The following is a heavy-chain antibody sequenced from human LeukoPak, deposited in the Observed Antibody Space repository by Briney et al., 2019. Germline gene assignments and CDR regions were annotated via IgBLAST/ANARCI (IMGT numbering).Heavy chain of an antibody. V-gene: IGHV3-20*04. Sequence: GGSLRLSCAASGFTFDDCGISWGRQAPGQGLQPFSSINWNAGSTGYADSVKGRFTISRDNAKNSLYLQMNSLRAEDTALYYCARVNYGSGSYTYYFDYWGQGTLVTVSS. D-gene: IGHD3-10*01. CDR2: INWNAGST. CDR1: GFTFDDCG. J-gene: IGHJ4*02. CDR3: ARVNYGSGSYTYYFDY.